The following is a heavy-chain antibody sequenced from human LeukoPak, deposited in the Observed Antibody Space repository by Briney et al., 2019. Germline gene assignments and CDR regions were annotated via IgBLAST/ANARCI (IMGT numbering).Heavy chain of an antibody. Sequence: AASVKLSCKASGGTFSSYAISWVRQAPGQGLEWMGGIIPIFGTANYAQKFQGRVTITADESTSTAYMELSSLRSEDTAVYYCARGPPTVTHPEFDYWGQGTLVTVSS. D-gene: IGHD4-17*01. CDR1: GGTFSSYA. CDR3: ARGPPTVTHPEFDY. J-gene: IGHJ4*02. V-gene: IGHV1-69*13. CDR2: IIPIFGTA.